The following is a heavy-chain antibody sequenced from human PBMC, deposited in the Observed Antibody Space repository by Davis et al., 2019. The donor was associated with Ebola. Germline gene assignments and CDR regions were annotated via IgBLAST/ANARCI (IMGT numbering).Heavy chain of an antibody. J-gene: IGHJ4*02. V-gene: IGHV4-59*08. CDR3: ARHGASYGPFDY. D-gene: IGHD4-17*01. Sequence: SETLSLTCTVSGASFSSYYWSWIRQPPGKGLEWIGYIYYSGSTNYNPSLKSRVTISLDTSKNQFSLKLRPVTAADMVVYYCARHGASYGPFDYWGQGTLVTVSS. CDR1: GASFSSYY. CDR2: IYYSGST.